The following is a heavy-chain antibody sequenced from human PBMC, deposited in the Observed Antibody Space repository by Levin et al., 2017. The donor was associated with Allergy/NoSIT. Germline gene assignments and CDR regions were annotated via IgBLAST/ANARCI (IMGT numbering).Heavy chain of an antibody. D-gene: IGHD6-13*01. CDR1: GFTFSNVW. V-gene: IGHV3-15*05. CDR3: VAAAGGY. J-gene: IGHJ4*02. CDR2: IKSITDGGTT. Sequence: GESLKISCAASGFTFSNVWMNWVRQAPGKGLEWVGRIKSITDGGTTDYAAPVKGRFTISRDDSKNTLYLHMNSLIIEDTAVYYCVAAAGGYWGQGTRVTVSS.